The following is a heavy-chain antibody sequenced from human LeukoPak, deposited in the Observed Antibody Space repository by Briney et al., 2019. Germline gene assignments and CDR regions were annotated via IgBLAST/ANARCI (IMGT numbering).Heavy chain of an antibody. D-gene: IGHD3-3*01. J-gene: IGHJ6*03. CDR2: ISSSGSTI. V-gene: IGHV3-11*04. CDR3: ARGVGDFYYYYMDV. CDR1: GFTFSDYY. Sequence: GGSLRFSCAASGFTFSDYYMSWIRQAPGKGLEWVSYISSSGSTIYYADSVKGRFTISRDNAKNSLYLQMNSLRAEDTAVYYCARGVGDFYYYYMDVWGKGTTVTVSS.